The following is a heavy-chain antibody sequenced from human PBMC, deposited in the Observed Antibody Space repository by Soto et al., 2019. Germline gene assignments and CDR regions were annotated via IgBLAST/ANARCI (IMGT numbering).Heavy chain of an antibody. CDR1: GYTFTSYD. D-gene: IGHD2-15*01. CDR3: AVIVVVVASHYYGMDV. J-gene: IGHJ6*02. V-gene: IGHV1-8*01. Sequence: ASVKVSCKASGYTFTSYDINWVRQATGQGLEWMGWMNPNSGNTGYAQKFQGRVTITADESTSTAYMELSSLRSEDTAVYYCAVIVVVVASHYYGMDVWGQGTTVTVSS. CDR2: MNPNSGNT.